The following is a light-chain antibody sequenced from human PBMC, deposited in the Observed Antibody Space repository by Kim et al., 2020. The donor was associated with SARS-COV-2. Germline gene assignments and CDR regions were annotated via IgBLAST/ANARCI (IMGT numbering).Light chain of an antibody. J-gene: IGLJ2*01. CDR1: SSNIGSHA. V-gene: IGLV1-44*01. CDR2: SNN. CDR3: ASWDGSLNGPE. Sequence: GQRVTISCSGSSSNIGSHAVNWYQQLPGTAPKLLIYSNNQRPSGVPDRFSGSKSGTSASLAISGLQSEDEADYYCASWDGSLNGPEFGGGTQLTVL.